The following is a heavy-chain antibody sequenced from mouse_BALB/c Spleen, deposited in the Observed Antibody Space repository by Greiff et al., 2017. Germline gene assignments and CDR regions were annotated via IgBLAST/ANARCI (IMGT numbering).Heavy chain of an antibody. Sequence: DVQLQESGPGLVKPSQSLSLTCTVTGYSITSDYAWNWIRQFPGNKLEWMGYISYSGSTSYNPSLKSRISITRDTSKNQFFLQLNSVTTEDTATYYCARSPSGALDYWGQGTTLTVSS. D-gene: IGHD6-1*01. V-gene: IGHV3-2*02. CDR1: GYSITSDYA. CDR3: ARSPSGALDY. CDR2: ISYSGST. J-gene: IGHJ2*01.